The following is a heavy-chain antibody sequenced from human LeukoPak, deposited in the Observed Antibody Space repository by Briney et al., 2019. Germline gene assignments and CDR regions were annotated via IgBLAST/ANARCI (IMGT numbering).Heavy chain of an antibody. CDR1: GYTFTGYY. V-gene: IGHV1-2*02. Sequence: ASVKVSCKASGYTFTGYYIHWVRQAPGQGLEWMGWINSHSGGTNYAQKFQGRVTMTEDTSTDTAYMELSSLRSEDTAVYYCATDPSGSSWRFDYWGQGTLVTVSS. CDR3: ATDPSGSSWRFDY. D-gene: IGHD6-13*01. J-gene: IGHJ4*02. CDR2: INSHSGGT.